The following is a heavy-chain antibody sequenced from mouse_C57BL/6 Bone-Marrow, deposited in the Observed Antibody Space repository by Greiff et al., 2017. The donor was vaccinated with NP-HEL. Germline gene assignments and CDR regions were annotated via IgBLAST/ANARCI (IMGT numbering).Heavy chain of an antibody. D-gene: IGHD1-1*01. J-gene: IGHJ1*03. CDR2: IWTGGGT. V-gene: IGHV2-9-1*01. Sequence: VKLVESGPGLVAPSQSLSITCTVSGFSLTSYAISWVRQPPGKGLEWLGVIWTGGGTNYNSALKSRLSISKDNSKSQVFLKMNSLQTDNTARYYCARSDYYGSSSPYFDVWGTGTTVTVSS. CDR3: ARSDYYGSSSPYFDV. CDR1: GFSLTSYA.